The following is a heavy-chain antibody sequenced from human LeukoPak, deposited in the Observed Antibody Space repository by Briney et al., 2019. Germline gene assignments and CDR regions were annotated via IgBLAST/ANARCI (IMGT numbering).Heavy chain of an antibody. CDR2: IYCSGNT. Sequence: PSETLSLTCTVSGGSISSYYWSWIRQPPGKGLEWIGYIYCSGNTNYNPSLKSRVTISVDTSKNQFSLKLSPVTAADTAVYYCARVGIVVVPAAIPHFDYWGQGTLVTVSS. CDR1: GGSISSYY. V-gene: IGHV4-59*01. J-gene: IGHJ4*02. CDR3: ARVGIVVVPAAIPHFDY. D-gene: IGHD2-2*01.